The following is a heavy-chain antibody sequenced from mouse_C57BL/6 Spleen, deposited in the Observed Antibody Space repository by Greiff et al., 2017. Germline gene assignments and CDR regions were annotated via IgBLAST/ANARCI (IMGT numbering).Heavy chain of an antibody. J-gene: IGHJ2*01. CDR2: ISYDGSN. V-gene: IGHV3-6*01. D-gene: IGHD4-1*01. Sequence: EVHLVESGPGLVKPSQSLSLTCSVTGYSITSGYYWNWIRQFPGNKLEWMGYISYDGSNNYNPSLQNRISITLDTSKNQFFLKLNSGTTEDTATYDCARTGTNYFDYWGQGTTLTVSS. CDR3: ARTGTNYFDY. CDR1: GYSITSGYY.